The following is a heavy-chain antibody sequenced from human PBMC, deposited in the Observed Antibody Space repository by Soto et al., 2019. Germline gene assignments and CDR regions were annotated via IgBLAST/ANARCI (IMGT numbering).Heavy chain of an antibody. Sequence: QVQLQESGPGLVKPSETLSLTCTVSGDSISTYYWSWIRQPPGKGLEWIGYLYDSGSTHYNPSLTSRFTISVDTSKNQFSLKLTSVTAADTAVYYCARENYYGSGTYFRLDVWGQGTRVTVSS. D-gene: IGHD3-10*01. CDR3: ARENYYGSGTYFRLDV. V-gene: IGHV4-59*01. CDR2: LYDSGST. CDR1: GDSISTYY. J-gene: IGHJ6*02.